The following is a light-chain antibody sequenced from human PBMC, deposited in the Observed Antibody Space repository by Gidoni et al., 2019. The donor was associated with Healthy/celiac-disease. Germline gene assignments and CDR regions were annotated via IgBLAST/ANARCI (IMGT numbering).Light chain of an antibody. CDR2: DVS. J-gene: IGLJ3*02. CDR1: SSDVGGYNY. Sequence: QSALPQPASVSGSPGQSITISCTVTSSDVGGYNYVSWYQQHPGKAPKLMIHDVSNRPSGVSNRFSGSKSGNTASLTISGRQAEDQADYYCSSYTSSSTREFGGGTKLTVL. V-gene: IGLV2-14*03. CDR3: SSYTSSSTRE.